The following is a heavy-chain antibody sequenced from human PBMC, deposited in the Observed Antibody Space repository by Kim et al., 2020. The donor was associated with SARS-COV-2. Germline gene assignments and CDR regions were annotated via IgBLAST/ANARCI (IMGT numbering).Heavy chain of an antibody. D-gene: IGHD3-9*01. CDR2: INHSGST. J-gene: IGHJ5*02. CDR3: ARGLRGVLRYFDWFVGDLFDP. CDR1: GGSFSGYY. V-gene: IGHV4-34*01. Sequence: SETLSLTCAVYGGSFSGYYWSWIRQPPGKGLEWIGEINHSGSTNYNPSLKSRVTISVDTSKNQFSLKLSSVTAADTAVYYCARGLRGVLRYFDWFVGDLFDPWGQGTLVTVSS.